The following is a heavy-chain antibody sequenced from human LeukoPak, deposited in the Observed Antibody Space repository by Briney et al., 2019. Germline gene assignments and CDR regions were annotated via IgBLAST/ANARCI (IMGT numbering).Heavy chain of an antibody. CDR1: GFTFSTYG. CDR2: IWYDGSNK. Sequence: PGRSLRLSCAASGFTFSTYGMHWVRQAPGKGLEWVALIWYDGSNKYYADSVKGRFTISRDNSKNTLYLQMDRLRAEDTAVYYCARESGGHYDSSGYYYFDYWGQGTLVTVSS. J-gene: IGHJ4*02. CDR3: ARESGGHYDSSGYYYFDY. D-gene: IGHD3-22*01. V-gene: IGHV3-33*01.